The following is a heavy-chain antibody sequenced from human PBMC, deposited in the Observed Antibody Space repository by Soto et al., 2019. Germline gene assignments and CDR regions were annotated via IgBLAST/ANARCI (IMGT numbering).Heavy chain of an antibody. CDR1: GFSLSTSGVG. CDR2: IYWNDDK. Sequence: QITLKESGPTLVKPTQTLTLTCTFSGFSLSTSGVGVGWIRQPPGKALEWLALIYWNDDKRYSPSLKSRLTITKHTSKNQVVLTMTNMDPVDTATYYCAHRHKEAYYDFWSGYYFDYWGQGTLVTVSS. CDR3: AHRHKEAYYDFWSGYYFDY. J-gene: IGHJ4*02. D-gene: IGHD3-3*01. V-gene: IGHV2-5*01.